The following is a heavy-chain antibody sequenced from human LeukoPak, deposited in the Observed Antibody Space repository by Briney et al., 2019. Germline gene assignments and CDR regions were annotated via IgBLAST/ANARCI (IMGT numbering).Heavy chain of an antibody. D-gene: IGHD1-26*01. CDR1: GYTFTNYG. CDR3: ARESPIVGATD. V-gene: IGHV1-18*01. Sequence: ASVKVSCKASGYTFTNYGISWVRQAPGQGLEWMGWISAYNDNTNYAQKLQGRVTMTTDTSTSTAYMELRGLRSDDTAVYYCARESPIVGATDWGQGTLVTVSS. J-gene: IGHJ4*02. CDR2: ISAYNDNT.